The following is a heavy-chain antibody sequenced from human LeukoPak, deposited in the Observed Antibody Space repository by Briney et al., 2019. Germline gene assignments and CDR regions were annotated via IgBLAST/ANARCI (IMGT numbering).Heavy chain of an antibody. CDR1: GGTFSRYA. Sequence: SVKVSCKASGGTFSRYAISWVRQAPGQGLEWMGGIIPVLGTTNYAQTFQNKVTITADESTSTTYMELSSLTSEDTAVYYCAREDIVVVPASGGYMDVWGKGTTVTVSS. J-gene: IGHJ6*03. CDR2: IIPVLGTT. D-gene: IGHD2-2*01. CDR3: AREDIVVVPASGGYMDV. V-gene: IGHV1-69*13.